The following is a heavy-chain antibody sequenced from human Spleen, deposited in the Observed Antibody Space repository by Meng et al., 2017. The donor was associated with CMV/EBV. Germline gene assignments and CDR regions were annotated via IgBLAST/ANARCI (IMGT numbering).Heavy chain of an antibody. Sequence: SETLSLTCAVYGGSFSGYYWNWIRQSPGKGLEWIGEINHSGSTNHNPSLKSRVSISVDTSKNQFSLKLSSVTAADTAVYFCARSICSSSSCYTYYFDSWGQGTLVTVSS. J-gene: IGHJ4*02. CDR2: INHSGST. CDR1: GGSFSGYY. V-gene: IGHV4-34*01. D-gene: IGHD2-2*02. CDR3: ARSICSSSSCYTYYFDS.